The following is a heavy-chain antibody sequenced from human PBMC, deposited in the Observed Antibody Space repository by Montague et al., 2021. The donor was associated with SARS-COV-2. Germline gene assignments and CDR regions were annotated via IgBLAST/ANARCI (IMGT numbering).Heavy chain of an antibody. V-gene: IGHV4-30-2*01. CDR3: AKSRITMVRGIYDAFDV. Sequence: TLSLTCAVSGGPVSSGAYSWTWVRRPPGKGLEWIGYIHHDGHTYYNPSLRSRVTISVERSKNQFSLKLTSVTAADTAVYFCAKSRITMVRGIYDAFDVGGQGTMVTVSS. CDR2: IHHDGHT. CDR1: GGPVSSGAYS. J-gene: IGHJ3*01. D-gene: IGHD3-10*01.